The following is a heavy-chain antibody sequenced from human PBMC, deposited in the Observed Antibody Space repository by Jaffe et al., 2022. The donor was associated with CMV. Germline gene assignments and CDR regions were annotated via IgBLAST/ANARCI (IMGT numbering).Heavy chain of an antibody. CDR1: GYTFTSYA. CDR3: ARAHVPRSSSYYYYYMDV. J-gene: IGHJ6*03. V-gene: IGHV1-3*01. D-gene: IGHD6-6*01. Sequence: QVQLVQSGAEVKKPGASVKVSCKASGYTFTSYAMHWVRQAPGQRLEWMGWINAGNGNTKYSQKFQGRVTITRDTSASTAYMELSSLRSEDTAVYYCARAHVPRSSSYYYYYMDVWGKGTTVTVSS. CDR2: INAGNGNT.